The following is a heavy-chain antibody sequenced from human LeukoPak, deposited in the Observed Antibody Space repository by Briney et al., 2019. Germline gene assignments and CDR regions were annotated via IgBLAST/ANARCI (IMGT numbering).Heavy chain of an antibody. CDR1: GFTFSRYS. D-gene: IGHD4-23*01. Sequence: GGSLRLSCAASGFTFSRYSMNWVRQAPGKGLEWVSYISSASNTIYYADSVKGRFTISRDNAKNSLYPQMNSLRAEDTAVYYCARAGNYGGNSFWGQGTLVTVSS. CDR2: ISSASNTI. CDR3: ARAGNYGGNSF. V-gene: IGHV3-48*01. J-gene: IGHJ4*02.